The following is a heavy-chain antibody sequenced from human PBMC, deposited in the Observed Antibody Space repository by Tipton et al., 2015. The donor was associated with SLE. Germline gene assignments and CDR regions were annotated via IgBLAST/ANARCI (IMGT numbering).Heavy chain of an antibody. CDR2: IYYSGST. CDR1: GGSISSSSYY. CDR3: ARHKDVLEWLSSANWFDP. J-gene: IGHJ5*02. Sequence: TLSLTCTVSGGSISSSSYYWGWIRQPPGKGLEWIGSIYYSGSTYYNPSLKSRVTISVDTSKNQFSLKLSSVTAADTAVYFCARHKDVLEWLSSANWFDPWGQETLVTVSS. V-gene: IGHV4-39*07. D-gene: IGHD3-3*01.